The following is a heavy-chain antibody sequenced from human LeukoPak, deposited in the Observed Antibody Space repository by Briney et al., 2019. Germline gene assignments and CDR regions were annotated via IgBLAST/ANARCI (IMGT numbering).Heavy chain of an antibody. CDR3: ARRSSEYSSSWFYGMDV. CDR2: IYSGGST. V-gene: IGHV3-66*01. Sequence: GESLKISCAASGFTVSSNYMSWVRQAPGKGLEWVSVIYSGGSTYYADSVKGRFTISRDNSKNTLYLQMNSLRAEDTAVYYCARRSSEYSSSWFYGMDVWGQGTTVTVSS. D-gene: IGHD6-13*01. CDR1: GFTVSSNY. J-gene: IGHJ6*02.